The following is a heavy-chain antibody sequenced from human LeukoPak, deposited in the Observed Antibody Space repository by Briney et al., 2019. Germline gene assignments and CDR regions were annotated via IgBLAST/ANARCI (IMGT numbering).Heavy chain of an antibody. D-gene: IGHD6-6*01. CDR1: GYTFTSYD. J-gene: IGHJ4*02. CDR2: MNPNSGNT. V-gene: IGHV1-8*01. Sequence: ASVKVSCKASGYTFTSYDINWVRQATGQGLEWMGWMNPNSGNTGYAQKFQGRVTMTRNTSISTAYMELSRLRSDDTAVYYCARSKLVEYYFDYWGQGTLVTVSS. CDR3: ARSKLVEYYFDY.